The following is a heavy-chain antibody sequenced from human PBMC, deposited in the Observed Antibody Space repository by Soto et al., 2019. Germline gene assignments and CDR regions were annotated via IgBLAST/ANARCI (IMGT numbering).Heavy chain of an antibody. CDR3: ARAHYSGSYYRWFDP. D-gene: IGHD1-26*01. Sequence: SETLSLTCAVSGGSISSGGYSWSWIRQPPGKGLEWIGYIYHSGSTYYNPSLKSRVTISVDRSKNQFSLKLSSVTAADTAVYYCARAHYSGSYYRWFDPWGQGTLVTVSS. J-gene: IGHJ5*02. V-gene: IGHV4-30-2*01. CDR2: IYHSGST. CDR1: GGSISSGGYS.